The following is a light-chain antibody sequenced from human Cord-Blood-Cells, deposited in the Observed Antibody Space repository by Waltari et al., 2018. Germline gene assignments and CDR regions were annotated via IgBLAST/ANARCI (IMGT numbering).Light chain of an antibody. V-gene: IGKV3-15*01. J-gene: IGKJ1*01. Sequence: EIVMTQSLATLSVSPGERATLSCRASQSVSSNLAWYQKKPGQAPRLLIYGASTRATGIPARFSGSGSGTEFTLTISSLQSEDFAVYYCQQYNNWPWTFGQGTKVEIK. CDR3: QQYNNWPWT. CDR2: GAS. CDR1: QSVSSN.